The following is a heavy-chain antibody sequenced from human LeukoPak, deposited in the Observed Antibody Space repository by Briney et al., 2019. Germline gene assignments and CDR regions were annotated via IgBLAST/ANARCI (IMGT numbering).Heavy chain of an antibody. D-gene: IGHD4-17*01. CDR2: ISHDGSDK. V-gene: IGHV3-30*04. CDR3: AREGVQTTVDAFDI. CDR1: GFTLKIYP. Sequence: GGSLRLSCAASGFTLKIYPMHWVRQAPGKGLEWLSVISHDGSDKNNADSVKGRFIISRDNSKNTVYLQLDSLRPEDTAMYYCAREGVQTTVDAFDIWGLGTMVIVSS. J-gene: IGHJ3*02.